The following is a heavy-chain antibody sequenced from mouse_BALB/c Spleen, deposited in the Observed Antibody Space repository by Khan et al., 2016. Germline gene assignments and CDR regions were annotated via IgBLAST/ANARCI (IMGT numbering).Heavy chain of an antibody. V-gene: IGHV9-4*02. CDR3: AREPYAMDD. CDR1: GYTFTTAG. D-gene: IGHD6-1*01. J-gene: IGHJ4*01. CDR2: INTHSGVP. Sequence: QIQLVQSGPELKKPGETVRISCKASGYTFTTAGMQWVQKIPGKGLKWIGWINTHSGVPQYAEDFKGRFAFSLETSASTAYLQINNLKNEDTATYVRAREPYAMDDWGQGTSVTVSS.